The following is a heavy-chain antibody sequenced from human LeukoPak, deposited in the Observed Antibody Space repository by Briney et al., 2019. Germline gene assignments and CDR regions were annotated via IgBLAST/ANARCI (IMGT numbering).Heavy chain of an antibody. CDR3: ASCRYCSGGRPTLYGMDV. J-gene: IGHJ6*02. D-gene: IGHD2-15*01. Sequence: SETLSLTCTVSGGSISSYYWSWIRQPPRKGLEWIGYIYYSGSTNYNPSLKSRVTISVDTSKNQFSLKLSSVTAADTAVYYCASCRYCSGGRPTLYGMDVWGQGTTVTVSS. CDR1: GGSISSYY. CDR2: IYYSGST. V-gene: IGHV4-59*01.